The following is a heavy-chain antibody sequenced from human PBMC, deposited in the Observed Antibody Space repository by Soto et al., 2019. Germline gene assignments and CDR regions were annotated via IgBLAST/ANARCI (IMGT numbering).Heavy chain of an antibody. CDR1: GFTFSSYW. CDR3: ARGGYSYGHYYYYGMDV. Sequence: GGSLRLSCAASGFTFSSYWMHWVRQAPGKGLVWVSRINSDGSSTSYADSVKGRFTISRDNAKNTLYLQMNSLRAEDTAVYYCARGGYSYGHYYYYGMDVWGQGTTVTVSS. CDR2: INSDGSST. V-gene: IGHV3-74*01. J-gene: IGHJ6*02. D-gene: IGHD5-18*01.